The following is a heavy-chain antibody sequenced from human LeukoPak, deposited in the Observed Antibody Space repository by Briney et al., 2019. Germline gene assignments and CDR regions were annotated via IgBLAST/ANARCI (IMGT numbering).Heavy chain of an antibody. V-gene: IGHV3-7*01. CDR3: ARDLGSGDHGLLV. Sequence: GGSVRLSCAASGFTFTFYWMSWFRQAPGKGLEWVANIKQDGSDKYYVDSVKGRFTISRDNAKNSLYLQMNSLRSEDTGLYFCARDLGSGDHGLLVWGQGTLLTVSS. D-gene: IGHD2-21*02. CDR2: IKQDGSDK. J-gene: IGHJ4*02. CDR1: GFTFTFYW.